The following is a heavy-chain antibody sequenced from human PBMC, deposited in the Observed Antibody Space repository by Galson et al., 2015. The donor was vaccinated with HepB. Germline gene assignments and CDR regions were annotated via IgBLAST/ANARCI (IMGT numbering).Heavy chain of an antibody. Sequence: SLRLSCAASGFPFSDYAMHWVRQAPGKGLEWVAVIWFDGSEMYYGDFVKGRFTISRDNSKNTLYLQVNSLRAEDTAVYYCAGESPRRGGICEGAFCKGVDVWGQGTTVTVSS. J-gene: IGHJ6*02. D-gene: IGHD2-15*01. V-gene: IGHV3-33*08. CDR2: IWFDGSEM. CDR3: AGESPRRGGICEGAFCKGVDV. CDR1: GFPFSDYA.